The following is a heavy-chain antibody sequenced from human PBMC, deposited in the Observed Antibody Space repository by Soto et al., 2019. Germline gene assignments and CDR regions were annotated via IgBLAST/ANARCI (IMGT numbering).Heavy chain of an antibody. Sequence: LSLTCAVSGGSISSSNWWSWVRQPPGKGLEWIGEIYHSGSTSYNPSLKSRVTISVDKSKNQFSLKLSSVTAADTAVYYCARVALAIAAAGTGFDYWGQGTLVTVSS. D-gene: IGHD6-13*01. V-gene: IGHV4-4*02. J-gene: IGHJ4*02. CDR1: GGSISSSNW. CDR2: IYHSGST. CDR3: ARVALAIAAAGTGFDY.